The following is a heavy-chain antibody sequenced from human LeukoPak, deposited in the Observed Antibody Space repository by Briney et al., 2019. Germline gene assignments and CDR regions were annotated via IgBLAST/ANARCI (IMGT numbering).Heavy chain of an antibody. CDR3: ARPTRSSSGWRDDAFDI. J-gene: IGHJ3*02. Sequence: SETLSLTCTVSGGSISSSSYYWGWIRQPPGKGLEWIGSIYYSGSTYYNPSHKSRVTISVDTSKNQFSLKLSSVTAADTAVYYCARPTRSSSGWRDDAFDIWGQGTMVTVSS. CDR2: IYYSGST. D-gene: IGHD6-19*01. CDR1: GGSISSSSYY. V-gene: IGHV4-39*01.